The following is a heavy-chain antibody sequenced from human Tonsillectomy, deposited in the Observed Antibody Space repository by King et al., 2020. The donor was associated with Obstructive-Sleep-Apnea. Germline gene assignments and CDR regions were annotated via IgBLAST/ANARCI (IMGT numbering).Heavy chain of an antibody. Sequence: EVQLVESGGDLVQPGGSLRLSCAASGFTFGANAMTWVRQAPGKGLEWVSGISGSGGTTHYAASVKGRFTISRDNSANTLYLQMASRRAEDTAVYYCARVRCGGECYYNLDVWRQGTTVTVSS. V-gene: IGHV3-23*04. CDR1: GFTFGANA. D-gene: IGHD2-21*01. J-gene: IGHJ6*02. CDR2: ISGSGGTT. CDR3: ARVRCGGECYYNLDV.